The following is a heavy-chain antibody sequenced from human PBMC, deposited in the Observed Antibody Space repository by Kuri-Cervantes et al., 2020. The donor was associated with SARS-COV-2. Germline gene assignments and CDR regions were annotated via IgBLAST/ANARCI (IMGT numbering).Heavy chain of an antibody. CDR2: ISSSSSYI. Sequence: GGSLRLSCAASGFTFSSYSMNWVRQAPGKGLEWVSSISSSSSYIYYADSVKGRFTISRDNAKNSLYLQMNSLRAEDTAVYYCARDFLLLAAQDHWGQGTLVTVSS. D-gene: IGHD6-13*01. V-gene: IGHV3-21*01. CDR3: ARDFLLLAAQDH. CDR1: GFTFSSYS. J-gene: IGHJ4*02.